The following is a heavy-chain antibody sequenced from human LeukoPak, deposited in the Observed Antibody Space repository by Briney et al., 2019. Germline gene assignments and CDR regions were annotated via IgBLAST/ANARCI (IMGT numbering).Heavy chain of an antibody. CDR2: IYTSGST. J-gene: IGHJ4*02. D-gene: IGHD3-22*01. CDR1: GGSISSYY. Sequence: SETLSLTCTVSGGSISSYYWSWIRQPAGKGLEWIGRIYTSGSTNYNPSLKSRVTMSVDTSKNQFSLKLSSVTAAGTAVYYCARDRYYYDSSGYYLFDYWGQGTLVTVSS. V-gene: IGHV4-4*07. CDR3: ARDRYYYDSSGYYLFDY.